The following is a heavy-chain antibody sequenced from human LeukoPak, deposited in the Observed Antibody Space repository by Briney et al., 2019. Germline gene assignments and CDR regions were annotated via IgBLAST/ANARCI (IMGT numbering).Heavy chain of an antibody. CDR3: ASDSSGYPNWFDP. CDR2: IYYSGST. V-gene: IGHV4-39*01. J-gene: IGHJ5*02. CDR1: GGSISSSSYY. D-gene: IGHD3-22*01. Sequence: PSETLSLTCTVSGGSISSSSYYWSWIRQPPGTGLEWIGSIYYSGSTYYNPSLKSRVTISVDTSKNQFSLKLSSVTAADTAVYYCASDSSGYPNWFDPWGQGTLVTVSS.